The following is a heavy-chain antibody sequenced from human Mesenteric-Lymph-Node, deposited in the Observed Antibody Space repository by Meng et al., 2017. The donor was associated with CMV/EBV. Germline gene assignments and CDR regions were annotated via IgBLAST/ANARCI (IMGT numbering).Heavy chain of an antibody. J-gene: IGHJ4*02. Sequence: GGSLRLSCAASGFHFSSYGMHWVRQAPGKGLEWVSTIYTGGTTYYADSVKGRFTISRDSSKNTLYLQMNSLRPEDTAVYYCARDSSGWYMGFDYWGQGTLVTVSS. CDR1: GFHFSSYG. D-gene: IGHD6-19*01. CDR2: IYTGGTT. V-gene: IGHV3-NL1*01. CDR3: ARDSSGWYMGFDY.